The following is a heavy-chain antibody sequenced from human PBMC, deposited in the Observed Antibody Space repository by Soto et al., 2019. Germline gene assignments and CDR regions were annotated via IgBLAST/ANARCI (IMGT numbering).Heavy chain of an antibody. V-gene: IGHV4-38-2*01. CDR2: IHHSGTT. J-gene: IGHJ4*02. D-gene: IGHD3-16*01. Sequence: SETLSLTCDVSDYSINSNYYWLWIRQPPGKGLEWIGAIHHSGTTYYTPSLKSRVTISVDKSKNQFSLKLSSLTAADTAVYYCARISAYHFDYWGQGTLVTVSS. CDR1: DYSINSNYY. CDR3: ARISAYHFDY.